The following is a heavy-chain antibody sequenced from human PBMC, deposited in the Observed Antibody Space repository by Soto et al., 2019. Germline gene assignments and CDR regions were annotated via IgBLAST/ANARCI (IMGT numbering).Heavy chain of an antibody. CDR1: GFTFSSYS. CDR3: ASXGVLQCDGGSRYYAHYHGMVV. J-gene: IGHJ6*02. D-gene: IGHD2-15*01. Sequence: GGSLRLSCAASGFTFSSYSMNWVRQAPGKGLEWVSYISSSSSTIYYADSVKGRFTISRDNAKNSLYLQMNSLRDEDTAVYNCASXGVLQCDGGSRYYAHYHGMVVWGQETPVTVSS. CDR2: ISSSSSTI. V-gene: IGHV3-48*02.